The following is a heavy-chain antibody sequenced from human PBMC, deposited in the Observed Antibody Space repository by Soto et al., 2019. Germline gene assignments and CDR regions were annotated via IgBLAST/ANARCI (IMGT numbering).Heavy chain of an antibody. CDR3: ARDRTLNYGDFAY. CDR2: ISYDGSHK. Sequence: QVQLVESGGGVVQPGRSLRLSCAASGFTFSNYALHWVRQAPGKGLEWVAAISYDGSHKYYPESVKGRFTISRDNSKDTLYLQMNSLRTDDTALFYCARDRTLNYGDFAYWGQGTLVTVSS. J-gene: IGHJ4*02. V-gene: IGHV3-30-3*01. D-gene: IGHD4-17*01. CDR1: GFTFSNYA.